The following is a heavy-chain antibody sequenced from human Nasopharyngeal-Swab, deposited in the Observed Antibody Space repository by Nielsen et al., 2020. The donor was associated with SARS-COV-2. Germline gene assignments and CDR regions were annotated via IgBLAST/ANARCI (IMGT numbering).Heavy chain of an antibody. CDR3: ARALRRHCSSTSCYRGQFYYFDY. J-gene: IGHJ4*02. D-gene: IGHD2-2*02. V-gene: IGHV3-21*01. CDR2: ISSSSSYI. Sequence: GESLKISCAASGFTVSSNYMNWVRQAPGKGLEWVSSISSSSSYIYYADSVKGRFTISRDNAKNSLYLQMNSLRAEDTAVYYCARALRRHCSSTSCYRGQFYYFDYWGQGTLVTVSS. CDR1: GFTVSSNY.